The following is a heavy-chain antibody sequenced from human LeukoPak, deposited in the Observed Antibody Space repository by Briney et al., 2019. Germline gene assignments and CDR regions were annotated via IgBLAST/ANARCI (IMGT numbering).Heavy chain of an antibody. Sequence: GGSLRLSCAASGFTFSSYWMHWVRQAPGKRLVWVSRINTDGSSTTYADSVKGRFTISRDNAKNTLYLEMNSLRAEDTAVYYCARDRYCTTTRCSDYWGQETLVTVSS. CDR3: ARDRYCTTTRCSDY. CDR1: GFTFSSYW. CDR2: INTDGSST. J-gene: IGHJ4*02. D-gene: IGHD2-2*01. V-gene: IGHV3-74*03.